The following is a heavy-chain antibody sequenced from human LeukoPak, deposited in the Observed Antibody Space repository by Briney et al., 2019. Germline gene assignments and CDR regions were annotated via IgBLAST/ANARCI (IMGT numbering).Heavy chain of an antibody. Sequence: HPGGSLRLSCAASGFTFSNYAMGWVRQTGKGLEWVSGISGSGGSPYYAGSAKGRFTISRDNSKNTLYLQMNSLRADDTAIYNCAKEVGDYGPPHDAFDIWGQGTRVTVSS. J-gene: IGHJ3*02. V-gene: IGHV3-23*01. D-gene: IGHD4-17*01. CDR1: GFTFSNYA. CDR2: ISGSGGSP. CDR3: AKEVGDYGPPHDAFDI.